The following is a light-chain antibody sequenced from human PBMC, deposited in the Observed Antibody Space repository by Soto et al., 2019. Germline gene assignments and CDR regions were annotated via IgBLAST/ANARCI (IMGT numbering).Light chain of an antibody. V-gene: IGLV2-14*01. Sequence: QSVLTQPASVSGSPGQSITISCTGTSSDVGGYNYVSWYQQHPGKAPKLMIYDVSNRPSGVSNRFSGSKSGNTASLTISGLQAEDEADYYSSSYSSIRTKVFGTGSMVTVL. J-gene: IGLJ1*01. CDR3: SSYSSIRTKV. CDR1: SSDVGGYNY. CDR2: DVS.